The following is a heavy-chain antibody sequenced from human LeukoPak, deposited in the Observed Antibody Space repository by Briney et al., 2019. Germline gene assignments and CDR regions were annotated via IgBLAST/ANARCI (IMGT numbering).Heavy chain of an antibody. D-gene: IGHD6-19*01. Sequence: ASVKVSCKASGYTFTGYYMHWVRQAPGQGLEWMGWINAGNGNTKYSQKFQGRVTITRDTSASTAYMELSSLRSEDTAVYYCARARGAVAGMTNDYWGQGTLVTVSS. CDR2: INAGNGNT. J-gene: IGHJ4*02. CDR3: ARARGAVAGMTNDY. V-gene: IGHV1-3*01. CDR1: GYTFTGYY.